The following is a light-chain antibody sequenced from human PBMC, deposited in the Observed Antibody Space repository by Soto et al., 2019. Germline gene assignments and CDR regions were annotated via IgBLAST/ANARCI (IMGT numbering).Light chain of an antibody. Sequence: EIVMTQSPATLSVSPGEGATLSCRASQSVTTNLAWYQQKPGQAPRLLIYRASTRPTGIPGRFSGSGSGTDFTRTISSLQSEDFAVYYCQQYNYRPFTFGQGTKLEIK. V-gene: IGKV3-15*01. CDR2: RAS. J-gene: IGKJ2*01. CDR1: QSVTTN. CDR3: QQYNYRPFT.